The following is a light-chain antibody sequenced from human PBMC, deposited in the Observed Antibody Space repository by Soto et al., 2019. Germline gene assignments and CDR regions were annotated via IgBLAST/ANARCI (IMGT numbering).Light chain of an antibody. J-gene: IGLJ3*02. Sequence: QSVLTQPPSVSGAPGQRVTISCTGSSSNIGSGYDVHWYQQLPGAAPKLLIYGNNNRPSGVPDRFSGSKSGTSASLAISGLQAEDEGDYHCQSFYSRLSGWVFGGGTKLTVL. CDR1: SSNIGSGYD. CDR2: GNN. CDR3: QSFYSRLSGWV. V-gene: IGLV1-40*01.